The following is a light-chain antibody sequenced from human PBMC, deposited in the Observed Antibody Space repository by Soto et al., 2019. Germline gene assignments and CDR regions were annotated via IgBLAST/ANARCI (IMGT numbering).Light chain of an antibody. CDR1: SSDLGSYNL. Sequence: QSALTQPASVSGSPGQSITISCTGTSSDLGSYNLVSWYQQHPDKAPKLMIYEGSQRPSGVSNRFSGSKSGNTASLTISGLQAEDEADYYCCSYAGSTPLYVFGTGTKVTVL. CDR2: EGS. J-gene: IGLJ1*01. CDR3: CSYAGSTPLYV. V-gene: IGLV2-23*01.